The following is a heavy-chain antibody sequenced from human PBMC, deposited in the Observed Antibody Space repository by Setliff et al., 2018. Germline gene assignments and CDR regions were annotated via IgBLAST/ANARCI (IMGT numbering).Heavy chain of an antibody. Sequence: ASVKVSCKASGGTFSSYAISWVRQAPGQGLEWMGGIIPIFGNTNYAQKLQGRVTMTTDTSTSTAYMELRSLRSDDTAVYYCARVRYYYDSSGWFDPWGQGTLVTVSS. D-gene: IGHD3-22*01. CDR2: IIPIFGNT. J-gene: IGHJ5*02. V-gene: IGHV1-18*01. CDR1: GGTFSSYA. CDR3: ARVRYYYDSSGWFDP.